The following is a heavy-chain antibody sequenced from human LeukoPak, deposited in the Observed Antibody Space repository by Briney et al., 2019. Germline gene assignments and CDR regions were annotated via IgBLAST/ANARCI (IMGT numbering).Heavy chain of an antibody. CDR1: GGSISSNY. Sequence: SETLSLTCTVSGGSISSNYWSWIRQPPGKGLEWIGYIYYSGSTNYNPSLKSRVTFSVDTSKNQFSLKLNSVTAADTAVYYCARGGDYGDLRYFDYWGQGTLVTVSS. CDR2: IYYSGST. CDR3: ARGGDYGDLRYFDY. J-gene: IGHJ4*02. V-gene: IGHV4-59*01. D-gene: IGHD4-17*01.